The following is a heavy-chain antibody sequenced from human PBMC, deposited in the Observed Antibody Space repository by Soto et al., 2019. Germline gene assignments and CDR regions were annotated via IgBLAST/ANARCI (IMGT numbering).Heavy chain of an antibody. CDR2: IWYDGSNQ. CDR3: ARAAGTKVSYLDS. Sequence: GGSLRLSCAASGFTFSNYGMHWVRQAPGKGLEWVALIWYDGSNQYYVDSVKGRFTISRDNFKNTLYLQMNSLRAEDTAVYYCARAAGTKVSYLDSWGQGTLVTVSS. J-gene: IGHJ4*02. V-gene: IGHV3-33*01. CDR1: GFTFSNYG. D-gene: IGHD6-19*01.